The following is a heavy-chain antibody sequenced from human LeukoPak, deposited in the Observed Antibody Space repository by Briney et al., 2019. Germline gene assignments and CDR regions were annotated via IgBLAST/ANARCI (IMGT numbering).Heavy chain of an antibody. J-gene: IGHJ4*02. CDR2: IWYDGSNK. V-gene: IGHV3-33*01. CDR1: GFTFSSYG. CDR3: ATTDGPDY. D-gene: IGHD5-24*01. Sequence: RGSLRLPCAASGFTFSSYGMHWVRQAPGKGLEWVAVIWYDGSNKYYADSVKGRFTISRDNSKNTLYLQMNSLRAEDMAVYYCATTDGPDYWGQGTLVTVS.